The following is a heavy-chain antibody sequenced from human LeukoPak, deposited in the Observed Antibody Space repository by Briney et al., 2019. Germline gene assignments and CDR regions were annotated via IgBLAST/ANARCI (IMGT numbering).Heavy chain of an antibody. CDR3: ARDLGGSGSYQGVY. D-gene: IGHD1-26*01. Sequence: GGSLRLSCAASGFTFSSYAMSWVRQAPGKGLEWVSAISGSGGSTYYADSVKGRFTISRDNSKNTLYLQMNSLRAEDTAVYYCARDLGGSGSYQGVYWGQGTLVTVSS. J-gene: IGHJ4*02. V-gene: IGHV3-23*01. CDR1: GFTFSSYA. CDR2: ISGSGGST.